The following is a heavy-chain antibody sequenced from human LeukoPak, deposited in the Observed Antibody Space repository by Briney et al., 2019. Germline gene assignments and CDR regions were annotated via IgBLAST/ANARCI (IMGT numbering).Heavy chain of an antibody. CDR3: ARGGSMVRGVL. CDR1: GFTASSDL. J-gene: IGHJ4*02. Sequence: GGSLRLSCVVSGFTASSDLMNWVRQAPGKGLEWVSAMNSGGDTYYADSVRGRFIISRDKSRNTLYLQMNSLRADDTAVYYCARGGSMVRGVLWGQGTLVTVSS. CDR2: MNSGGDT. D-gene: IGHD3-10*01. V-gene: IGHV3-53*01.